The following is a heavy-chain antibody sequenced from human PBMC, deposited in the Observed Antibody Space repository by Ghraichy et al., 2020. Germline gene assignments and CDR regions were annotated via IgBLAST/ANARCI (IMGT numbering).Heavy chain of an antibody. J-gene: IGHJ4*02. CDR3: ARDYRNLFDY. V-gene: IGHV3-7*01. CDR2: IKQDGSEK. CDR1: GFTFSTYW. Sequence: GGSLRLSCAASGFTFSTYWMSWVRQAPGKGLEWVANIKQDGSEKYYVDSVKGRFTISRDNAKNSLFLQMDSLRAEDTAVYYCARDYRNLFDYWGQGTLVTVSS. D-gene: IGHD4-11*01.